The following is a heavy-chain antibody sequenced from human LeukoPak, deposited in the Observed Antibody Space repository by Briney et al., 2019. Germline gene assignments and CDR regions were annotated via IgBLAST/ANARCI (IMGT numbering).Heavy chain of an antibody. CDR3: ARVGRVTGTTLGWFDP. D-gene: IGHD1-20*01. Sequence: SETLSLTYAVYGGSFSGYYWSWIRQPPGKGLEWIGEINHSGSTNYNPSLKSRVTISVDTSKNQFSLKLSSVTAADTAVYYCARVGRVTGTTLGWFDPWGQGTLVTVSS. V-gene: IGHV4-34*01. J-gene: IGHJ5*02. CDR2: INHSGST. CDR1: GGSFSGYY.